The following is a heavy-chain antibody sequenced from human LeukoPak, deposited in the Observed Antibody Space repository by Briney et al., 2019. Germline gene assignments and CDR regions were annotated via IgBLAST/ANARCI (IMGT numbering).Heavy chain of an antibody. CDR1: GYTFAGYY. V-gene: IGHV1-2*02. J-gene: IGHJ4*02. Sequence: ASVKVSCKASGYTFAGYYMHWVRQAPGQGLEWMGWINPNSGGTNYAQKFQGRVTMTRDTSISTAYMELSRLRSDDTAVYYSKIPESIFGVVITPFDYWGQGTLVTVSS. D-gene: IGHD3-3*01. CDR2: INPNSGGT. CDR3: KIPESIFGVVITPFDY.